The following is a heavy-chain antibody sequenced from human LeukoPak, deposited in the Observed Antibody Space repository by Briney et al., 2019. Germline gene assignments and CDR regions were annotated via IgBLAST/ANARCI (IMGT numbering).Heavy chain of an antibody. D-gene: IGHD3-10*01. Sequence: ESGPTLVKPTQTLTVTCTFSGFSLTTNAVGVGWIRQPPGKALEWLALIYGNDDKRYSASLKTRLTVTKGTSKNQVVLTMTNMDHVDTATYYCAHDSPGNYGLDCWGQGILVTVSS. CDR2: IYGNDDK. V-gene: IGHV2-5*01. J-gene: IGHJ4*02. CDR3: AHDSPGNYGLDC. CDR1: GFSLTTNAVG.